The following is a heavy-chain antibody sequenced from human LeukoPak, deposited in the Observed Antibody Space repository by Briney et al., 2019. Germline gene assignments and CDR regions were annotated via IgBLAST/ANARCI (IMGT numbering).Heavy chain of an antibody. CDR1: GFTFSSYS. D-gene: IGHD6-13*01. CDR2: ISSSSSYI. V-gene: IGHV3-21*01. Sequence: GGSLRLSCAASGFTFSSYSMNWVRQAPGKGLEWVSSISSSSSYIYYADSVKGRFTISRDNAKNSLYLQMNSLRAEDTAVYCCARAAAAGTKVDYWGQGTLVTVSS. J-gene: IGHJ4*02. CDR3: ARAAAAGTKVDY.